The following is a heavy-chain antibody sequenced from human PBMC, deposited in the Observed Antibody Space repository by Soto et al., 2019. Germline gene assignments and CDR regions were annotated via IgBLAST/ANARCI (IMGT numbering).Heavy chain of an antibody. D-gene: IGHD2-15*01. J-gene: IGHJ4*02. CDR1: GFTFSSYT. V-gene: IGHV3-30*04. Sequence: QVHLVESGGGVVQSGRSLRLSCAASGFTFSSYTINWVRLLPDRGMEWVAVISYDGRHDYYSDSVEGRFTISRDNVKNILYLQMKSLRPEDTAVYYCATNVAVVTPADNLFDSWGEEALVTFSS. CDR2: ISYDGRHD. CDR3: ATNVAVVTPADNLFDS.